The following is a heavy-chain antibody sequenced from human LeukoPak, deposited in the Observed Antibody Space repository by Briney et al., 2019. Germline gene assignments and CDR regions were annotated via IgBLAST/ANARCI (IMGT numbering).Heavy chain of an antibody. CDR2: ISSSSSYI. J-gene: IGHJ4*02. CDR3: ARDRRAWLPYYYFDY. V-gene: IGHV3-21*01. D-gene: IGHD5-24*01. CDR1: GFTFNTYT. Sequence: PGGSLRLSCAASGFTFNTYTMNWVRQAPGKGLEWVSSISSSSSYIYYADSVKGRFTISRDNAKNSLYLQMNSLRAEDTAVYYCARDRRAWLPYYYFDYWGQGTLVTVSS.